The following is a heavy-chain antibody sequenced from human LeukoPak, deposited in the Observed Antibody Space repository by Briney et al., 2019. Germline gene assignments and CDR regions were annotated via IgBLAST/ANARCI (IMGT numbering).Heavy chain of an antibody. CDR3: ARDSSHRGVLGYYYMDV. V-gene: IGHV1-69*06. D-gene: IGHD3-10*01. CDR1: GYTFTSYG. J-gene: IGHJ6*03. CDR2: IIPIFGTA. Sequence: GASVKVSCKASGYTFTSYGISWVRQAPGQGLEWMGGIIPIFGTANYAQKFQGRVTITADKSTSTAYMELSSLRSEDTAVYYCARDSSHRGVLGYYYMDVWGKGTTVTVSS.